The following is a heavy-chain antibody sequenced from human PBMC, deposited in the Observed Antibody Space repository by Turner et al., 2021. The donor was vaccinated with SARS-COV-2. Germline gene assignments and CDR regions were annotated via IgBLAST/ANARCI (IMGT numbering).Heavy chain of an antibody. Sequence: QVQLQESGPGLVKPSATLSLTCTVSGGSISSYYWIWIRQPPGKGLEWIGYIHYSGSTNYNPSLKSLVTISVDTSKNQFSLKLSSVTAADTAVYYCARHGFSGWDGGGMDVWGQGTTVTVSS. J-gene: IGHJ6*02. CDR3: ARHGFSGWDGGGMDV. V-gene: IGHV4-59*08. D-gene: IGHD6-19*01. CDR1: GGSISSYY. CDR2: IHYSGST.